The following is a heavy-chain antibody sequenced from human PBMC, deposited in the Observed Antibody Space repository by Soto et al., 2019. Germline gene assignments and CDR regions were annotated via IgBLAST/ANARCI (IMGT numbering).Heavy chain of an antibody. CDR2: IYYSGST. V-gene: IGHV4-31*03. D-gene: IGHD3-3*01. J-gene: IGHJ3*02. CDR3: ARDPPITIFGVATPSRPTNAFDI. Sequence: SETLSLTCTVSGGSISSGGYYWSWIRQHPGKGLEWIGYIYYSGSTYYNPSLKSRVTISVDTSKNQFSLKLSSVTAADTAVYYCARDPPITIFGVATPSRPTNAFDIWGQGTMVTVSS. CDR1: GGSISSGGYY.